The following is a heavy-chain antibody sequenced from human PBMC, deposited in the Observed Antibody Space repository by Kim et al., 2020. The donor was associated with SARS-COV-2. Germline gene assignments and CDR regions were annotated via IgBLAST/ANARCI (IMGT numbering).Heavy chain of an antibody. D-gene: IGHD3-10*01. CDR2: ISAYNGNT. CDR3: ARTSYYYGSRSKRWGDDAFDI. J-gene: IGHJ3*02. CDR1: GYTFTSYG. V-gene: IGHV1-18*01. Sequence: ASVKVSCKASGYTFTSYGISWVRQAPGQGLEWMVWISAYNGNTNYAQNLQGRVTMTTDTSTSTAYMELRSLRSDDTAVYYCARTSYYYGSRSKRWGDDAFDIWGQGTMVTVSS.